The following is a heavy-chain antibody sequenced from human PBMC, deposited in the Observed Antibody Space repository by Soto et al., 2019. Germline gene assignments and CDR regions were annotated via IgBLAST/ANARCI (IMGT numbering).Heavy chain of an antibody. D-gene: IGHD6-13*01. CDR1: GYTFSTYP. CDR2: ISTYNGKT. J-gene: IGHJ4*02. CDR3: ARDRVEAALGTFDQ. V-gene: IGHV1-18*01. Sequence: QVQLVQSGAEVKKPGASVKVSCKTSGYTFSTYPISWVRQAPGQGLEWVGWISTYNGKTNYGQKFQGRVTITKDTSASTAYMNLRNLRSDDTAVYYCARDRVEAALGTFDQWGQGTLVTVSS.